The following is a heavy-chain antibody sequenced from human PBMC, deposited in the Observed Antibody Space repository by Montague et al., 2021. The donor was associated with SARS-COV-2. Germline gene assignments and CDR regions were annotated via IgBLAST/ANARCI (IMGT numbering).Heavy chain of an antibody. CDR1: GVSIASYY. V-gene: IGHV4-59*13. Sequence: SETLSLTCTVSGVSIASYYWTWIRQPPGKGLEWIGYIYYSGGTNYNPSLKSRVTISVDTSENQFSLKLTSVTAADTAVYYCARDTPYYDFWNTNYGPDGFDIWGQGTMVTVSS. J-gene: IGHJ3*02. CDR3: ARDTPYYDFWNTNYGPDGFDI. D-gene: IGHD3-3*01. CDR2: IYYSGGT.